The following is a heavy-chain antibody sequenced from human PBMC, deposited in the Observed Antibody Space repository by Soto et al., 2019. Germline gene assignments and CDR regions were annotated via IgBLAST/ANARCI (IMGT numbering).Heavy chain of an antibody. CDR2: ISGSGGST. CDR1: GFTFSSYA. D-gene: IGHD2-15*01. CDR3: AKETLPLGYCSGGRCYSINYFDY. Sequence: EVQLLESGGGLVQPGGALRLSCAASGFTFSSYAMSWVRQAPGKGLECVSAISGSGGSTYYADSVKGRFTISRDNSKNMLYLQMHSLRDEDTDVYYCAKETLPLGYCSGGRCYSINYFDYWGQGTLVTVSS. J-gene: IGHJ4*02. V-gene: IGHV3-23*01.